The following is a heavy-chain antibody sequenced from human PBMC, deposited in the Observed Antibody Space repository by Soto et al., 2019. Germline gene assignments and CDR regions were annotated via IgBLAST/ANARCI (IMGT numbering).Heavy chain of an antibody. CDR1: GGSISSGDYY. CDR2: IYYSGST. V-gene: IGHV4-30-4*01. CDR3: ARAYYYDSSGYGWYFDR. D-gene: IGHD3-22*01. J-gene: IGHJ2*01. Sequence: SETLSLTCTVSGGSISSGDYYWSWIRQPPGKGLEWIGYIYYSGSTYYNPSLKSRVTISVDTSKNQFSLKLSSVTAADTAVYYCARAYYYDSSGYGWYFDRWGRGTLVTVSS.